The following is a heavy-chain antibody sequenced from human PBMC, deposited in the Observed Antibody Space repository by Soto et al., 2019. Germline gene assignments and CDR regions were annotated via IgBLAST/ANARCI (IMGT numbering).Heavy chain of an antibody. D-gene: IGHD2-15*01. CDR3: ARDHGYCSGGSCYGGLAFDY. V-gene: IGHV4-31*03. J-gene: IGHJ4*02. Sequence: QVQLQESGPGLVKPSQTLSLTCTVSGGSISSGGYYWNWIRQHPGKGLKWIGYSYYSWSTYYNPSLKSRVTISVDTSKNQFSLQLSSVTAADTALYYCARDHGYCSGGSCYGGLAFDYWGQGTLVTVSS. CDR2: SYYSWST. CDR1: GGSISSGGYY.